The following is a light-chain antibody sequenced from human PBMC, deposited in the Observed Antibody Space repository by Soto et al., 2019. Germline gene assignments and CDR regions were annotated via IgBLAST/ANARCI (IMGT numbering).Light chain of an antibody. V-gene: IGKV1-39*01. CDR3: QQTYNTPWT. J-gene: IGKJ1*01. Sequence: IQVTQSPSSLSASVGDTVTITCRASQSITSYLSWYQQKPGRAPKFLIYVASTLQSGVPSRFSGSGSGTDFILTINNLQPEDSAIYYCQQTYNTPWTFGQGTKVEIK. CDR2: VAS. CDR1: QSITSY.